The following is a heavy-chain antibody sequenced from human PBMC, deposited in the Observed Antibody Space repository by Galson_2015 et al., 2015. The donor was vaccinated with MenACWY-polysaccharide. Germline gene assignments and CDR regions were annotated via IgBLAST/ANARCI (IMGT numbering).Heavy chain of an antibody. CDR2: ISAYNGNT. Sequence: SVKVSCKASGYTFTSYGISWVRQAPGQGLEWMGWISAYNGNTNYAQKLQGRVTMTTDTSTSTAYMEPRSLRPDDTAVYYCARDPRGYSGYAFDYWGQGTLVTVSS. CDR3: ARDPRGYSGYAFDY. J-gene: IGHJ4*02. CDR1: GYTFTSYG. D-gene: IGHD5-12*01. V-gene: IGHV1-18*01.